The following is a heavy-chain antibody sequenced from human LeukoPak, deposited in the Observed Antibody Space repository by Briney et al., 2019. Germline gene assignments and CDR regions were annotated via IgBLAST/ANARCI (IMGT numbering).Heavy chain of an antibody. J-gene: IGHJ4*02. CDR3: AKWGCSGGNCYPFDF. CDR2: ISGRASST. Sequence: GGSLRLSCAASGFTFSIYAMSGVRQAPGKGGEWGSEISGRASSTYYADSVKGGFTISRDNCKNTLYMQMKSLRVEDTPLYYCAKWGCSGGNCYPFDFWGQGTLVTLSS. CDR1: GFTFSIYA. V-gene: IGHV3-23*01. D-gene: IGHD2-15*01.